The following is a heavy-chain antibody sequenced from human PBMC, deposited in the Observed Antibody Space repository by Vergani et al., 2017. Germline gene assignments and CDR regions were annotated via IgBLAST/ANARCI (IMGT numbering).Heavy chain of an antibody. CDR1: GGSISSGDYY. D-gene: IGHD3-22*01. CDR3: ATVRRDDSSGYYYYYGMDV. CDR2: IYYSGST. Sequence: QVQLQESGPGLVKPSQTLSLTCTVSGGSISSGDYYWSWIRQPPGKGLGWSGYIYYSGSTYYNPSLKSRVTISVDTSKNQFSLELSTVTAADTAVYYCATVRRDDSSGYYYYYGMDVWGQGTTVTVS. J-gene: IGHJ6*02. V-gene: IGHV4-30-4*01.